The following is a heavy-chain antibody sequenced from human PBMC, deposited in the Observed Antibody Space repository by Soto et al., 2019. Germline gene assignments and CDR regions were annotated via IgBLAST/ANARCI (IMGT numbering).Heavy chain of an antibody. Sequence: GGSLRLSCAASGFTFRSYAMHWVRQAPGKGLEGVAVISYDGSNKYYADSVKGRFTISRDNSKNTLYLQMNSLRAEDTAVYSCARVAGDYGDFDAFDIWGQGTMVTVSS. J-gene: IGHJ3*02. D-gene: IGHD4-17*01. V-gene: IGHV3-30*04. CDR3: ARVAGDYGDFDAFDI. CDR1: GFTFRSYA. CDR2: ISYDGSNK.